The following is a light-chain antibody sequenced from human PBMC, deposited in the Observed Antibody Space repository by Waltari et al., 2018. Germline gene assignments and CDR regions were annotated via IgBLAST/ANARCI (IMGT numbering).Light chain of an antibody. J-gene: IGKJ3*01. CDR2: WAS. CDR3: QQYYRVPFT. CDR1: QSVINSADNKNK. Sequence: DIVMTQSPDSLTVSPGERAPITSNSSQSVINSADNKNKLAWYQQKAGQPPKLLIYWASTRESGVPDRFSGSGSGTDFTLTISSLQAEDVAVYYCQQYYRVPFTFGPGTKVDIK. V-gene: IGKV4-1*01.